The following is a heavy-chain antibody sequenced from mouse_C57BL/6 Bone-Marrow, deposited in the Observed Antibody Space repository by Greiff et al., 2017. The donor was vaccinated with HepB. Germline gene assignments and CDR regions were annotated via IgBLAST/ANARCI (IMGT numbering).Heavy chain of an antibody. CDR2: ISDGGSYT. CDR1: GFTFSSYA. V-gene: IGHV5-4*01. J-gene: IGHJ2*01. Sequence: EVMLVESGGGLVKPGGSLKLSCAASGFTFSSYAMSWVRQTPEKRLEWVATISDGGSYTYYPDNVKGRFTISRDNAKNNLYLQMSHLKSEDTALYYCARDRPGVWYFDYWGQGTTLTVSS. CDR3: ARDRPGVWYFDY. D-gene: IGHD4-1*01.